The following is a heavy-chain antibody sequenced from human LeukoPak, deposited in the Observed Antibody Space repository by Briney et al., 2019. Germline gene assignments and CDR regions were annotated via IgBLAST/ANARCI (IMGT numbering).Heavy chain of an antibody. V-gene: IGHV6-1*01. CDR1: GDSVSSNSAA. CDR2: IYYRSKWYN. J-gene: IGHJ5*02. D-gene: IGHD3-10*01. Sequence: SQTLSLTCAISGDSVSSNSAAWNWIRQSPSRGLEWLGRIYYRSKWYNDYAVSVKSRITINPDTSKNQFSLQLNSVTPEDTAVNYCARGITMVRGGNQYNWFDPWGQGTLVTVSS. CDR3: ARGITMVRGGNQYNWFDP.